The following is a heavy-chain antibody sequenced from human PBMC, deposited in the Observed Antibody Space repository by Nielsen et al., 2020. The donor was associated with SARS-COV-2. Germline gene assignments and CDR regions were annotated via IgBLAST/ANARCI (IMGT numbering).Heavy chain of an antibody. CDR1: GFTFSSYW. V-gene: IGHV3-74*01. D-gene: IGHD6-19*01. J-gene: IGHJ4*02. CDR3: ARDLAVAGTTGDYFDY. Sequence: GESLKISCAASGFTFSSYWMHWVRQAPGKGLVWVSRINSDGSSTSYADSVKGRFTISRDNAKNTLYLQMNSLRAEDTAVYYCARDLAVAGTTGDYFDYWGQGTLVTVSS. CDR2: INSDGSST.